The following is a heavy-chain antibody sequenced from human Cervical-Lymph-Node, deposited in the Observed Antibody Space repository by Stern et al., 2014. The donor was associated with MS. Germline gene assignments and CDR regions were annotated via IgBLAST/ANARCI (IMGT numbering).Heavy chain of an antibody. J-gene: IGHJ4*02. Sequence: EVQLVESGGGLVKPGGSLRLSCAASGFTFRSYSMSWVRQAPGKGLEWVASISSGGSYIYYADSLKGRFTISRDNAKNSLYLQMNSLRAEDTAVYYCARGRGGNYRYYFDYWGQGTLVTVSS. CDR3: ARGRGGNYRYYFDY. V-gene: IGHV3-21*01. D-gene: IGHD4-23*01. CDR2: ISSGGSYI. CDR1: GFTFRSYS.